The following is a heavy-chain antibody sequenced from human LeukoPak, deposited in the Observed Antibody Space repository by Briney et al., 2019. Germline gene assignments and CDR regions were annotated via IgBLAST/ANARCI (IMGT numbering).Heavy chain of an antibody. CDR2: INPNSGGT. V-gene: IGHV1-2*02. CDR3: ASTVAGFFDY. J-gene: IGHJ4*02. D-gene: IGHD6-19*01. Sequence: ASVKVSCEASGYTFTSYGISWVRQAPGQGLEWMGWINPNSGGTNYAQKFQGRVTMTRDTSISTAYMELSRLRSDDTAVYYCASTVAGFFDYWGQGTLVTVSS. CDR1: GYTFTSYG.